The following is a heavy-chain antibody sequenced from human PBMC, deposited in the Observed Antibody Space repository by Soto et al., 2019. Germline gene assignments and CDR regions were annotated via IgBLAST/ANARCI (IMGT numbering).Heavy chain of an antibody. CDR1: GFTFSSYA. CDR2: ISGSGGST. CDR3: AKDPHYDILTGYYIDY. D-gene: IGHD3-9*01. V-gene: IGHV3-23*01. Sequence: EVQLLESGGGLVQPGGSLRLSCAASGFTFSSYAMSWVRQAPGTGLEWVSAISGSGGSTYYADSVKGRFTISRDNSKNTLYLQMNSLRAEDTAVYYCAKDPHYDILTGYYIDYWGQGTLVTVSS. J-gene: IGHJ4*02.